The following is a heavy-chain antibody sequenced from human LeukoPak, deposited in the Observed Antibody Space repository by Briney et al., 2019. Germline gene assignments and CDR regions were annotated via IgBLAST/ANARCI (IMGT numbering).Heavy chain of an antibody. Sequence: SETLSLTCAVYGGSFSGYYWSWIRQPPGKGLEWIGEINHSGSTNYSPSLKSRVTISVDTSKNQFSLKLSSVTAADTAVYYCARDLDSLFDYWGQGTLVTVSS. J-gene: IGHJ4*02. D-gene: IGHD3-22*01. CDR2: INHSGST. V-gene: IGHV4-34*01. CDR3: ARDLDSLFDY. CDR1: GGSFSGYY.